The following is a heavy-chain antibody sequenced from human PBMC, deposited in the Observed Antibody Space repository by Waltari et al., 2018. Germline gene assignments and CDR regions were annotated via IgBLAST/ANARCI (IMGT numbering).Heavy chain of an antibody. CDR3: VRGSLNPGFDY. CDR1: GFTFSSYW. V-gene: IGHV3-74*01. Sequence: EVQLVESGGGLVQPGGSLRLSCAVSGFTFSSYWMHWCRQTPGEGLVWLSRTNTDGSFTNYADSVEGRFTMPRDNAKDTVYLQMNSLRAEDTAIYYCVRGSLNPGFDYWGQGTLVTVSS. J-gene: IGHJ4*02. CDR2: TNTDGSFT.